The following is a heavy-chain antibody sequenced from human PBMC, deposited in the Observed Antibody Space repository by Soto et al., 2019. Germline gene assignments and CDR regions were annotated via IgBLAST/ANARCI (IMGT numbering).Heavy chain of an antibody. Sequence: EVQLLESGGGLVQPGGSLRLSCAASGFTFSSYAMSWVRQAPGKGLEWVSAISGSGGSTYYAASVKGRFTISRDHSKNEFDLQMDRLSAQETAVYYRGDLGGNRGSLTSGWFDPWGQGTLVTVSS. CDR3: GDLGGNRGSLTSGWFDP. J-gene: IGHJ5*02. D-gene: IGHD3-16*02. CDR2: ISGSGGST. V-gene: IGHV3-23*01. CDR1: GFTFSSYA.